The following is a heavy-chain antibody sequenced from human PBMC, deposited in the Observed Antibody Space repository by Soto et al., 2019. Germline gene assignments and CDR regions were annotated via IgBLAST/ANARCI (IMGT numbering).Heavy chain of an antibody. D-gene: IGHD3-9*01. CDR1: GFTFSSYW. V-gene: IGHV3-7*01. CDR3: ARGQLRYFDWLFSLFDY. CDR2: IKQDGSEK. J-gene: IGHJ4*02. Sequence: GGSLRLSCAASGFTFSSYWMSWVRQAPGKGLEWVANIKQDGSEKYYVDSVKGRFTISRDNAKNSLYLQMNSLRAEDTAVYYCARGQLRYFDWLFSLFDYWGQGTLVTVSS.